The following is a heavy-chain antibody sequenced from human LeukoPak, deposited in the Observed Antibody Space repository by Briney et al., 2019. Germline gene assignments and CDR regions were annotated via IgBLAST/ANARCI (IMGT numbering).Heavy chain of an antibody. CDR3: ARGYMGNYYAFDI. J-gene: IGHJ3*02. CDR1: GYTFTSYY. CDR2: MNPNSGNK. V-gene: IGHV1-8*02. D-gene: IGHD1-26*01. Sequence: ASVKVSCKASGYTFTSYYMHWVRQAPGQGLEWMGWMNPNSGNKGHAQMFQGRVTMTRNISISTAYMELSSLRSEDTAMYYCARGYMGNYYAFDIWGQGTMVIVSS.